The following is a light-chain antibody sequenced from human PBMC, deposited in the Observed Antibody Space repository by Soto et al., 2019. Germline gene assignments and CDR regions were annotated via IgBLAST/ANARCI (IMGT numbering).Light chain of an antibody. V-gene: IGKV3-15*01. J-gene: IGKJ1*01. CDR1: QSVSNN. CDR3: QQYNNWPPWT. Sequence: EIVMTQSPATLSVSPGERATLSCRASQSVSNNLAWYQQKAGQAPRLLIYSASTRATGIPVRFSGSGSGTEFTLTISSLQSEDFAVYYCQQYNNWPPWTFGQGTKVEIK. CDR2: SAS.